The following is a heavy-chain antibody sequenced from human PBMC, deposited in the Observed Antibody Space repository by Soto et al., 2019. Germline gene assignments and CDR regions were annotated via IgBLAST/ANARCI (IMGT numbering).Heavy chain of an antibody. CDR1: GGSISSYY. J-gene: IGHJ4*02. CDR2: IYYSGIT. D-gene: IGHD3-16*01. V-gene: IGHV4-59*01. CDR3: ARYSVGGYHFDY. Sequence: QVQLLESGPGLVKPSETLSLTCSVSGGSISSYYWSWIRQPPGKGLEWIGYIYYSGITNYNPSLKSRVTISVDTSKNQFSLKLSSVTAADTAVYYCARYSVGGYHFDYWGQGILVTVSS.